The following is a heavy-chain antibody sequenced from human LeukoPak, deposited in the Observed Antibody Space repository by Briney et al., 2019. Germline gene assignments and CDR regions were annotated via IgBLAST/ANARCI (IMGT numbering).Heavy chain of an antibody. CDR3: ARHSSGLYFDY. V-gene: IGHV4-39*01. CDR2: IYYSGST. Sequence: PSETLSLTCTVSGGSISSSSYYWGWIRQPPGKGLEWIGSIYYSGSTYYSQSLKSRVTISVDTSKNQFSLNQFSLKLSSVTAADTAVYYCARHSSGLYFDYWGQGTLVTVSS. D-gene: IGHD6-19*01. CDR1: GGSISSSSYY. J-gene: IGHJ4*02.